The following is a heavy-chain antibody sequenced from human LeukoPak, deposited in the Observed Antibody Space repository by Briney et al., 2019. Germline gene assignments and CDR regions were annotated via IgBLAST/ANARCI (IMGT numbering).Heavy chain of an antibody. CDR1: GFSVSEYY. Sequence: PGGSLRLSCAASGFSVSEYYVTWVRQAPGKGLEWISYITRENWIYYSDSVKGRFTISRDHAKNSVYLEMNSLRVDDTAVYYCASGLHLDSSGSLYYWGQGTQVTVSS. J-gene: IGHJ4*02. CDR3: ASGLHLDSSGSLYY. CDR2: ITRENWI. D-gene: IGHD3-22*01. V-gene: IGHV3-69-1*01.